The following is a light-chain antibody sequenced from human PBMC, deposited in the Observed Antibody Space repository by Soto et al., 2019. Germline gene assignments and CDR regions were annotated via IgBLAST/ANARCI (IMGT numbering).Light chain of an antibody. CDR2: GAS. J-gene: IGKJ1*01. CDR1: QSFTTSQ. Sequence: EIVLTQSPGTLSLSPGERATLFCRASQSFTTSQLAWYQQKPGQAPRVLIFGASSRATGIPDWFSGSGSGTDFTLTIGRLEPEDSAVYYCQQYASSPRTFGQGTTVEIK. V-gene: IGKV3-20*01. CDR3: QQYASSPRT.